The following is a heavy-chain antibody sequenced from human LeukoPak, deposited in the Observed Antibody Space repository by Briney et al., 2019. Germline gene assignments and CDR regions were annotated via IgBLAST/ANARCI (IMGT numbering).Heavy chain of an antibody. Sequence: ASVKVSCKASGGTFSSYAISWVRQAPGQGLEWMGGIIPIFGTANYAQKFQGRVTITADESTSTAYMELSSLRSEDTAVYYCAREHYYDSSGYYQYYFDYWGQGTLATVSS. CDR2: IIPIFGTA. CDR3: AREHYYDSSGYYQYYFDY. D-gene: IGHD3-22*01. J-gene: IGHJ4*02. V-gene: IGHV1-69*13. CDR1: GGTFSSYA.